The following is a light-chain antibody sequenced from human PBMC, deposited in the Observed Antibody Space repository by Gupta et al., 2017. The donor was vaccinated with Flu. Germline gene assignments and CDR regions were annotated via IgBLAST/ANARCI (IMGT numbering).Light chain of an antibody. Sequence: EIVLTQSPATLSLSPGERATLSCRASQSVSSNLAWYQQKPGQAPRLLIYDAPNRATGIPARGSGSGSGTDFTLTISSLEPEDVAVYYWHQHDHWSRTFGGGTKVEVK. J-gene: IGKJ4*02. CDR3: HQHDHWSRT. CDR2: DAP. V-gene: IGKV3-11*01. CDR1: QSVSSN.